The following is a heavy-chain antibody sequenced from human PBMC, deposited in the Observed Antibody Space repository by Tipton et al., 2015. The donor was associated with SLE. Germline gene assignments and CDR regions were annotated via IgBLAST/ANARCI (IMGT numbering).Heavy chain of an antibody. D-gene: IGHD3-9*01. V-gene: IGHV3-33*08. Sequence: SLRLSCAASGFTFSSYAMHWVRQAPGKGLEWVAVIWYDGSNKDYADSVKGRFTISRDNSKNTLYLQMNSLRAEDTAVYYCARVLTPYYGMDVCGQGTTVTVTS. CDR1: GFTFSSYA. J-gene: IGHJ6*02. CDR2: IWYDGSNK. CDR3: ARVLTPYYGMDV.